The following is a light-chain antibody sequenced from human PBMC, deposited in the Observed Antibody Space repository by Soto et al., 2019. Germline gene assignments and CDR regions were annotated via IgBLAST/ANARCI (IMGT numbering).Light chain of an antibody. J-gene: IGKJ5*01. CDR3: QQRSNWPHT. Sequence: EIVLTQSPATLSVSPGERATLSCRASQSASSYLAWYQHKPGQAPRLLIYDASNRATGIPARFSGSGSGTDFTLTISSLEPEDFAVYYCQQRSNWPHTFGQGTRLEIK. CDR1: QSASSY. V-gene: IGKV3-11*01. CDR2: DAS.